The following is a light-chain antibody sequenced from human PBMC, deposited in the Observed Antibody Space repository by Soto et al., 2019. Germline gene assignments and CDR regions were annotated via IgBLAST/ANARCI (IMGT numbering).Light chain of an antibody. J-gene: IGKJ1*01. CDR3: QQYNSLWT. CDR2: KAS. V-gene: IGKV1-5*03. CDR1: QGISSW. Sequence: DIQMTQSPSTLSASVGDRVTITCRASQGISSWLAWYQQKPGKAPKLLIYKASSLESGVPSRFSGSGSGTEFTLTISSLQHDDFATYYCQQYNSLWTFGQGTKVEIK.